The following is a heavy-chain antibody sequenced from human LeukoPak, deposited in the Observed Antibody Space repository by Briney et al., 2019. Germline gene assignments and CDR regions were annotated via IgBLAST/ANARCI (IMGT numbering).Heavy chain of an antibody. CDR2: IYYSGST. CDR3: ARGDIVVVPAAIRLGGMDV. D-gene: IGHD2-2*01. V-gene: IGHV4-59*08. Sequence: SETLSLTCTVSGGSISSYYWSWIRQPPGKGLGWIGYIYYSGSTNYNPSLKSRVTISVDTSKNQFSLKLSSVTAADTAVYYCARGDIVVVPAAIRLGGMDVWGQGTTVTVSS. J-gene: IGHJ6*02. CDR1: GGSISSYY.